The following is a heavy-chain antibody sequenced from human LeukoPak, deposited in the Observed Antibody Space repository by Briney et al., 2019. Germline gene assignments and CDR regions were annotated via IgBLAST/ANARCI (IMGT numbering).Heavy chain of an antibody. Sequence: SETLSLTCAVYGGSFSGYYWSWIRQPPGKGLEWIGEINHSGSTNYNPSLKSRVTISVDTSKNQFSLKLSSVTAADTAVYYCARLGSPGPGIAVAGTFSFDYWGQGTLVTVSS. CDR1: GGSFSGYY. J-gene: IGHJ4*02. V-gene: IGHV4-34*01. CDR2: INHSGST. D-gene: IGHD6-19*01. CDR3: ARLGSPGPGIAVAGTFSFDY.